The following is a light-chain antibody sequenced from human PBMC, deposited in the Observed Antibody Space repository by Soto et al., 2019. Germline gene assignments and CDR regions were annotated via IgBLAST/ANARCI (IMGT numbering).Light chain of an antibody. V-gene: IGKV3-15*01. CDR3: QQYNRWPRT. J-gene: IGKJ1*01. CDR1: QSISRS. Sequence: EIVLTQSPATLSVSPGERVTLSSRASQSISRSLAWYQQKPGQAPRLLMYDASTRATDIPARFSGSGSGTEVTVTISSLQSEDFAVYYCQQYNRWPRTFGQGTKVELK. CDR2: DAS.